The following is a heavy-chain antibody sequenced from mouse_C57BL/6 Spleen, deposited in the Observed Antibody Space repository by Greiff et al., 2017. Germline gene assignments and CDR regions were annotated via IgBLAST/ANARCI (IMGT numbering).Heavy chain of an antibody. D-gene: IGHD1-1*02. J-gene: IGHJ4*01. V-gene: IGHV5-4*01. CDR2: ISDGGSYT. CDR3: ARDWFYGY. Sequence: EVMLVESGGGLVKPGGSLKLSCAASGFTFGSYAMSWVRQTPEKRLEWVATISDGGSYTYYPDNVKGRFTISRDNAKNNLYLQMSHLKSEDTAMYYCARDWFYGYWGQGTSVTVSS. CDR1: GFTFGSYA.